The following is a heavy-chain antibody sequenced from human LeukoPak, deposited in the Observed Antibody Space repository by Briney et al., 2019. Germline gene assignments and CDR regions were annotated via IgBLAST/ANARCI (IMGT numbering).Heavy chain of an antibody. J-gene: IGHJ4*02. Sequence: GGSLRLSCAASGSTFDDYAMHWVRQAPGKGLEWVSGISWNSGSIGYADSVKGRFTISRDNAKNTVYLQMNSLRAEDTAVYYCARSLGSSGYQDYWGQGTLVTVSS. CDR2: ISWNSGSI. D-gene: IGHD3-22*01. V-gene: IGHV3-9*01. CDR3: ARSLGSSGYQDY. CDR1: GSTFDDYA.